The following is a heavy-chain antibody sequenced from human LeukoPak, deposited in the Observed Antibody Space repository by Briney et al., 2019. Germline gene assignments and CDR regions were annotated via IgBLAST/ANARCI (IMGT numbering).Heavy chain of an antibody. CDR3: ARGGFRHFDN. Sequence: TGRSLRLSCAASGFTFSTYGMHWVRQAPGKGLEWVASINGDGSEKYYVDSVEGRFTISRDNAKNSLCLHMISLRAEDTAVYYCARGGFRHFDNWGQGILVTVSS. V-gene: IGHV3-7*05. D-gene: IGHD3-10*01. CDR2: INGDGSEK. J-gene: IGHJ4*02. CDR1: GFTFSTYG.